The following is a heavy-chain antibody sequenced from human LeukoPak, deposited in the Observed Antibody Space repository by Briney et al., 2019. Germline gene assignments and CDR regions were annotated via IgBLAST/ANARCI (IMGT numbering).Heavy chain of an antibody. J-gene: IGHJ4*02. V-gene: IGHV4-38-2*02. D-gene: IGHD4-17*01. CDR3: ARTHDYGDYPTTYFDY. CDR2: VHYSGGS. CDR1: DYSISSTYY. Sequence: PSETLSLTCTVSDYSISSTYYWGWIRQSPGKGLEWIGSVHYSGGSYYSPSLKSRVTISLNTSKNQFSLKLSSVTAVDTAVYYCARTHDYGDYPTTYFDYWGQGTLATVSS.